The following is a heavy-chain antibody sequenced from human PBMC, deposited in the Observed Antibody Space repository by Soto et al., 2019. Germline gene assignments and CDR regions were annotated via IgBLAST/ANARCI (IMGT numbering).Heavy chain of an antibody. V-gene: IGHV5-51*01. CDR3: ARPSGADSSGYVPPLDI. J-gene: IGHJ3*02. D-gene: IGHD3-22*01. Sequence: PGESLKISCKGSGYSFTSYWIGWVRQMPGKGLEWMGIIYPGDSDTRYSPSFQGQVTISADKSISTAYLQWSSLKASDTAMYYCARPSGADSSGYVPPLDIWGQGTMVPVSS. CDR2: IYPGDSDT. CDR1: GYSFTSYW.